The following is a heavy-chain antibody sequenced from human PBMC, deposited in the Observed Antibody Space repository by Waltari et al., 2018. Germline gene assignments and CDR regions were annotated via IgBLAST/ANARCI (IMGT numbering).Heavy chain of an antibody. Sequence: QLQLQESGPGLVKPSETLSLTCTVSGGSISSSSYYWGWIRQPPGKGLEWIGSIYYSGSTYYNPSLKSRVTISVDTSKNQFSLKLSSVTAADTAVYYCATNSGLGGGDYGPPPATFDYWGQGTLVTVSS. CDR3: ATNSGLGGGDYGPPPATFDY. D-gene: IGHD4-17*01. CDR2: IYYSGST. J-gene: IGHJ4*02. V-gene: IGHV4-39*01. CDR1: GGSISSSSYY.